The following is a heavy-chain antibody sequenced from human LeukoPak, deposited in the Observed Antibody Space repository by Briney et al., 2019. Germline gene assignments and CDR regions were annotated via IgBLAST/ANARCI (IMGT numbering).Heavy chain of an antibody. CDR3: ARERRDGYKVYFDY. Sequence: SETLSLTCTVSGGSISSYYWSWIRQPPGKGLEWIGYIYYSGSTNYNTSLTSRVTISVETSKNQFSLRLSSVTAADTAVYYCARERRDGYKVYFDYWGQGTLVTVSS. J-gene: IGHJ4*02. V-gene: IGHV4-59*01. CDR1: GGSISSYY. D-gene: IGHD5-24*01. CDR2: IYYSGST.